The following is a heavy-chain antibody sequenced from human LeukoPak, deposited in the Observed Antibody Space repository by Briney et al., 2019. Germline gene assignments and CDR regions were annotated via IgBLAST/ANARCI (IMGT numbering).Heavy chain of an antibody. CDR3: ARRIAASFDY. Sequence: TLSLTCTVSGGSISSGGYYWSWIRQHPGQGLEWIGYIYYSGSTYYNPSLKSRVTISVDTSKNQFSLKLSSVTAADTAVYYCARRIAASFDYWGQGALVTVSS. CDR2: IYYSGST. CDR1: GGSISSGGYY. V-gene: IGHV4-31*03. D-gene: IGHD6-13*01. J-gene: IGHJ4*02.